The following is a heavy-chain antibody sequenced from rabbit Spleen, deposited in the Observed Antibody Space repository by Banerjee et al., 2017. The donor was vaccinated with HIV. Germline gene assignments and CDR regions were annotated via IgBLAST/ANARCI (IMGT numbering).Heavy chain of an antibody. Sequence: QSLEESGGDLVQPGASLTLTCTASGFSFSSGYDMCWVRQAPGKGLEWIACIDADSTGFTYFATWAKGRFTIFKTSSTTVTLQMTRLTAADTATYFCARDTASSFSSYGMDLWGPGTLVTVS. D-gene: IGHD8-1*01. J-gene: IGHJ6*01. CDR3: ARDTASSFSSYGMDL. V-gene: IGHV1S40*01. CDR2: IDADSTGFT. CDR1: GFSFSSGYD.